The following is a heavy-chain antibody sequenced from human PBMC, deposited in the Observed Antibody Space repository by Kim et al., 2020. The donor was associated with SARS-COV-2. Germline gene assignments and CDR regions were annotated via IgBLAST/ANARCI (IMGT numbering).Heavy chain of an antibody. J-gene: IGHJ6*02. Sequence: GGSLRLSCAASGFNFSNFAMRWVRQAPGKGLEWVAVISYGGSKTYYADSLKGRFTISRDSSKNTLYLQMDSLRAEDTAVYFCAKDKSFFMTTFGRESGGMDVWGQGTPVTVSS. CDR1: GFNFSNFA. CDR2: ISYGGSKT. D-gene: IGHD3-16*01. V-gene: IGHV3-30*18. CDR3: AKDKSFFMTTFGRESGGMDV.